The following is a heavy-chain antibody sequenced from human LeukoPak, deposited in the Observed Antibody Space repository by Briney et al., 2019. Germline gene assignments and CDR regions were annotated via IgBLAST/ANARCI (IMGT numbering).Heavy chain of an antibody. Sequence: ASVKVSCKASGYTFTSYGISWVRQAPGQGLEWMGWISAYNGNTHYAQKLQGRVTMTTDTSTSTVYMELRSLRSDDTAVYYCARQRASNYDFWSGYYREDAFDIWGQGTMVTVSS. CDR3: ARQRASNYDFWSGYYREDAFDI. D-gene: IGHD3-3*01. V-gene: IGHV1-18*01. J-gene: IGHJ3*02. CDR2: ISAYNGNT. CDR1: GYTFTSYG.